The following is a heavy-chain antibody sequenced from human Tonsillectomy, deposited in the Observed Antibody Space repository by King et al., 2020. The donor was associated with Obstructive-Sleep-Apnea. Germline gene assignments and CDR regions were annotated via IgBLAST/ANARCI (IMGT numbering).Heavy chain of an antibody. CDR1: GLIFRNAW. V-gene: IGHV3-15*01. Sequence: VQLVESGGGLVKPGGSFRLSFAASGLIFRNAWLSWVRQAPGKGREWVGRIKTKTVGGTTDSLPPVNGRSTSSRDDSKNTLYLQMNSLKTEDTAVYYCTTDPSLDYDILTGYSSDYYYYGMDVWGQGTTVTVSS. CDR3: TTDPSLDYDILTGYSSDYYYYGMDV. D-gene: IGHD3-9*01. J-gene: IGHJ6*02. CDR2: IKTKTVGGTT.